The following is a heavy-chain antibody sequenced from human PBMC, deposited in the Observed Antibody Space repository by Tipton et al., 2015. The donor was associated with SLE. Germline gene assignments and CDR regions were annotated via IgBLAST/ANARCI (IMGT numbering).Heavy chain of an antibody. V-gene: IGHV4-31*03. CDR3: ARAGSIYGADAFDI. CDR1: GGSITSDVYSSSRGGYY. J-gene: IGHJ3*02. D-gene: IGHD3-3*02. Sequence: TLSLTCTVSGGSITSDVYSSSRGGYYWSWIRQHPGKGPEWIGYIYYNGNAYYNPSLNSRVTISLDTSKNQFSLKLTSVTAADAAVYYCARAGSIYGADAFDIWGHGTLVSVSS. CDR2: IYYNGNA.